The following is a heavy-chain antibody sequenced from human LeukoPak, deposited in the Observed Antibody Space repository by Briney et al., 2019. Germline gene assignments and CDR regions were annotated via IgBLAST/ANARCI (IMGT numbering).Heavy chain of an antibody. Sequence: PSETLSLTCTVSNFSLSSGYYWGWIRQPPGRGLEWIGSIYQSGSTYYNPSLKSRVTLSIEMSKNQFSLKLSSVTAADTAVYYCARTPYSGSYSYFDYWGQGTLVTVSS. J-gene: IGHJ4*02. CDR1: NFSLSSGYY. CDR3: ARTPYSGSYSYFDY. V-gene: IGHV4-38-2*02. D-gene: IGHD1-26*01. CDR2: IYQSGST.